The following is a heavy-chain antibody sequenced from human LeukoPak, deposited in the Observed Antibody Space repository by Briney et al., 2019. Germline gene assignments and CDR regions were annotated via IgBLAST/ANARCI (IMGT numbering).Heavy chain of an antibody. J-gene: IGHJ4*02. CDR3: ARGETAWYQLLEYYFDY. CDR1: GFTVSSNY. CDR2: IKQDGSEK. V-gene: IGHV3-7*01. D-gene: IGHD2-2*01. Sequence: GGSLRLSCAASGFTVSSNYMSWVRQAPGKGLEWVANIKQDGSEKYYVDSVKGRFTISRDNAQNSLYLQMNSLRAEDTAVYYCARGETAWYQLLEYYFDYWGQGTLVTVSS.